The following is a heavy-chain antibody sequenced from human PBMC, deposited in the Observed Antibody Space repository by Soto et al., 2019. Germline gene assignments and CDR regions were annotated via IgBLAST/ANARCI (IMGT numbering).Heavy chain of an antibody. J-gene: IGHJ6*02. D-gene: IGHD5-18*01. Sequence: PGESLKISCKGSGYSFTSYWIGWVRQMPGKGLEWMGIIYPGDSDTRYSPSFQGQVTISADKSISTAYLQWSSLKASDTAMYYCASTDSYGSHYYDMDVWGQGTTVTVSS. CDR2: IYPGDSDT. V-gene: IGHV5-51*01. CDR1: GYSFTSYW. CDR3: ASTDSYGSHYYDMDV.